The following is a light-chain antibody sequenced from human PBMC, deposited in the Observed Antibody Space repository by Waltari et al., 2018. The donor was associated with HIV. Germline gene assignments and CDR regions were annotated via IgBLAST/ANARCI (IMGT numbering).Light chain of an antibody. J-gene: IGLJ2*01. Sequence: QFVLTQPPSVSGAPGQRVTLSCTGTSSNIGAGFDVHWYQQLPGTAPKLLVYGNNNRPSGVPDRFAGSKSGTSASLAITGLQPEDEADYYGQSYDTSLSGSGVVFGGGTKLTVL. CDR1: SSNIGAGFD. CDR3: QSYDTSLSGSGVV. V-gene: IGLV1-40*01. CDR2: GNN.